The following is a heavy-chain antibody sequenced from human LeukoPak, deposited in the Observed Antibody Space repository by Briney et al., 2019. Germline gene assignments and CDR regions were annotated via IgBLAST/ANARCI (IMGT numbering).Heavy chain of an antibody. CDR3: GRLFDS. J-gene: IGHJ4*02. Sequence: PSETLSLTCTVSGDFLSSGAYYWGWIRQSPGKGLAWIGSIYYSGSTFYNATFESRVTMSVDTSKNQFSLKLTSVTAADTAVYYCGRLFDSWGQGILVTVSS. CDR2: IYYSGST. CDR1: GDFLSSGAYY. V-gene: IGHV4-39*01.